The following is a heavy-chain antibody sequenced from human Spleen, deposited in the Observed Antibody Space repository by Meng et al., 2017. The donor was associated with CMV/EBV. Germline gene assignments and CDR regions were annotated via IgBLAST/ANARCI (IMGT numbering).Heavy chain of an antibody. V-gene: IGHV3-53*01. J-gene: IGHJ2*01. Sequence: GGSLRLSCAASGFSVSWNYMSWVRQAPGKGLEWVSVIYSGGGTYYADSVKGRFIISRDNSKNTLYLQMNSLRVEDTAVYYCARRGYPNWGFYWYFDLWGRGTLVTVSS. CDR2: IYSGGGT. CDR1: GFSVSWNY. D-gene: IGHD7-27*01. CDR3: ARRGYPNWGFYWYFDL.